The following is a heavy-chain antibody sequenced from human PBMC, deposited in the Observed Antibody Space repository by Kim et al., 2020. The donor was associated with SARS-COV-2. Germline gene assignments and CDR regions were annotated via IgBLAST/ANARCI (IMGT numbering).Heavy chain of an antibody. D-gene: IGHD3-9*01. Sequence: SGPTLVNPTQTLTLTCTFSGFSLSTSGVGVGWIRQPPGKALEWLALIYWDDDKRYSPSLKNRLTITKDTSTNQVVLTLTNMDPVDTATYYCAHTISRITIFRAPIAAFDIWGQGTMVTVSS. J-gene: IGHJ3*02. CDR1: GFSLSTSGVG. CDR2: IYWDDDK. V-gene: IGHV2-5*02. CDR3: AHTISRITIFRAPIAAFDI.